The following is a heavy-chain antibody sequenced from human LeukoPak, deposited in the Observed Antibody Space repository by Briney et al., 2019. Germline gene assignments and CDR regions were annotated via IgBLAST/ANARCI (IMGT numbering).Heavy chain of an antibody. CDR1: GGSISSYY. CDR2: IYYSGST. Sequence: SETLSLTCTVSGGSISSYYWSWIRQPSGKGLEWIGYIYYSGSTNYNPSLKSRVTISVDTSKNQFSLKLSSVTAADTAVYYCAMLARDGYTFGDYWGQGTLVTVSS. J-gene: IGHJ4*02. V-gene: IGHV4-59*01. CDR3: AMLARDGYTFGDY. D-gene: IGHD5-24*01.